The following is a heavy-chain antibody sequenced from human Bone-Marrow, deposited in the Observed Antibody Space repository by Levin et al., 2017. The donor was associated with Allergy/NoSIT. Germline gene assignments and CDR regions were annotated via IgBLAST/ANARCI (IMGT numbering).Heavy chain of an antibody. CDR2: ISGSGGST. CDR3: AKDHPPTTTVVTPVCYFDY. D-gene: IGHD4-23*01. CDR1: GFTFSSYA. Sequence: GGSLRLSCAASGFTFSSYAMSWVRQAPGKGLEWVSAISGSGGSTYYADSVKSRFTISRDNSKNTLYLQMNSLRAEDTAVYYCAKDHPPTTTVVTPVCYFDYWGQGTLVTVSS. J-gene: IGHJ4*02. V-gene: IGHV3-23*01.